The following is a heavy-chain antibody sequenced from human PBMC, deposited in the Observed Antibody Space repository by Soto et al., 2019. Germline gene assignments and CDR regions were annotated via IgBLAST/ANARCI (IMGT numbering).Heavy chain of an antibody. V-gene: IGHV2-5*02. CDR2: IYWDDDK. J-gene: IGHJ5*02. CDR3: AHKLCRFDCGWFDP. Sequence: QITLKESGPTLVKPTQTLTLTCTFSGFSLSTSGVGVGWIRQPPGKALEWLALIYWDDDKRYSPSLKSRLTITKDTSKNHVVLTMTNMDPVDTATYYCAHKLCRFDCGWFDPWGQGTLVTVSS. D-gene: IGHD3-9*01. CDR1: GFSLSTSGVG.